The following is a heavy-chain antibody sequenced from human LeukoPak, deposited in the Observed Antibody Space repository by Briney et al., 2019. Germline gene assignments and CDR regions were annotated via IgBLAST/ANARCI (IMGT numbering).Heavy chain of an antibody. CDR2: ITTGGGST. CDR1: GFTFTNYA. J-gene: IGHJ4*02. CDR3: AKALSGTLAGNFDY. D-gene: IGHD1-1*01. V-gene: IGHV3-23*01. Sequence: GGSLRLSCAASGFTFTNYAMTWVRQAPGKGLEGVSSITTGGGSTYYADSVKGRFTISRDNSKNTLYLQMNSLRAEDTAVYYCAKALSGTLAGNFDYWGQGTLVTVSS.